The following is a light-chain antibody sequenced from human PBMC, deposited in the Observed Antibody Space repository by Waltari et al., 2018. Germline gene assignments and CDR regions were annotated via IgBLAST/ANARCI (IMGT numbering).Light chain of an antibody. CDR1: QDISNY. CDR3: QQLNSYPLS. J-gene: IGKJ4*01. CDR2: DAS. V-gene: IGKV1-33*01. Sequence: DIQMTQSPSSLSASVGDRVTITCQASQDISNYLNWSQQKPGKAPKLLIYDASNLETGVPSRFSGSGSGTDFTFTISSLQPEDFATYYCQQLNSYPLSFGGGTKVEIK.